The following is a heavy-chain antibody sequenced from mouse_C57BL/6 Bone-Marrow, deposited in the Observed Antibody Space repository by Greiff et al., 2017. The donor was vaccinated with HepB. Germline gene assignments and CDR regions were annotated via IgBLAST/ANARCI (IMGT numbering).Heavy chain of an antibody. CDR2: ISYDGSN. CDR3: ARDGYYGSRPFAD. V-gene: IGHV3-6*01. CDR1: GYSITSGYY. J-gene: IGHJ3*01. D-gene: IGHD1-1*01. Sequence: EVQLQESGPGLVKPSQSLSLTCSVTGYSITSGYYWNWIRQFPGNKLEWMGYISYDGSNNYNPSLKNRISITRDTSKNQFFLKLNSVTTEDTATYYCARDGYYGSRPFADWGQGTLVTVSA.